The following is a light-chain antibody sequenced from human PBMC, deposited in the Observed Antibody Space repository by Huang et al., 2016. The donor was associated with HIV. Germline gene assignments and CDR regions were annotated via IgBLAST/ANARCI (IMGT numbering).Light chain of an antibody. J-gene: IGKJ1*01. CDR3: QQYFSALWT. CDR2: GAS. CDR1: QGISNS. Sequence: DIQMTQSPSSLSASVADRVTITCRASQGISNSLAWYQQKTGKPPRLLVFGASKLESGVPSRFSGSGSGTDYTLTISSLQPEDFATYYCQQYFSALWTFGQGTKV. V-gene: IGKV1-NL1*01.